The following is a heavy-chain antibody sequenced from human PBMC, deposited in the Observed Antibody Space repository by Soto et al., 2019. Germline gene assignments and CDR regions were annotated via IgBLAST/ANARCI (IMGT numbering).Heavy chain of an antibody. V-gene: IGHV4-34*01. D-gene: IGHD2-21*02. J-gene: IGHJ6*02. CDR2: INHSGST. CDR3: ARGHRYYGGDCWTYYYDGLDV. Sequence: QVQLQQWGAGLLKPSETLSLTCAVYGGSFSGYYWRWIRQPPGKGLEWIGEINHSGSTNYNPSLGSRVTMSVDTSKKQFSVKLSSVAAADTAVYYCARGHRYYGGDCWTYYYDGLDVWGHGTTVTVSS. CDR1: GGSFSGYY.